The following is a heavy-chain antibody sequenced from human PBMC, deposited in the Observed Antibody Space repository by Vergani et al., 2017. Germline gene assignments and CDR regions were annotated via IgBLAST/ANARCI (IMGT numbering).Heavy chain of an antibody. D-gene: IGHD2-15*01. CDR3: ARGQHGFVVVATPIAY. V-gene: IGHV1-2*02. J-gene: IGHJ4*02. Sequence: QVQLVQSGAEVKKPGASVKVSCKASGYTFTGYYMHWVRQAPGQGLEWMGWINPNRGGTNYAQKFQGRVTMTRDTSISTAYMELSRLRSDDTAVYYCARGQHGFVVVATPIAYWGQGTLLSVSS. CDR2: INPNRGGT. CDR1: GYTFTGYY.